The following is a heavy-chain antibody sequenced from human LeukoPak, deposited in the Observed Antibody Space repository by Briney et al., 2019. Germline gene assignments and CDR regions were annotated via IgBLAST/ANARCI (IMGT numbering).Heavy chain of an antibody. CDR2: INPSGGST. D-gene: IGHD6-13*01. CDR1: GYTFTSYY. CDR3: ARRIAAAGGPPLYYYYGMDV. Sequence: ASVKVSCKASGYTFTSYYMHWVRQAPGQGLEWMGIINPSGGSTNYAQKLQGRVTMTTDTSTSTAYMELRSLRSDDTAVYYCARRIAAAGGPPLYYYYGMDVWGQGTTVTVSS. V-gene: IGHV1-46*01. J-gene: IGHJ6*02.